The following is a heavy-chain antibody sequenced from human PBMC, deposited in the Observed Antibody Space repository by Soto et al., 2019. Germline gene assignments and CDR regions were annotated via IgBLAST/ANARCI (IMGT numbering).Heavy chain of an antibody. J-gene: IGHJ6*02. CDR1: GYTLTELS. D-gene: IGHD2-15*01. V-gene: IGHV1-24*01. Sequence: ASVKVSCKVSGYTLTELSMHWVRQAPGKGLEWMGGFDPEDGETIYAQKFQGRVTMTEDTSTDTAYMELSSLRSEDTAVYYCATEMNGACSGGSCYSLRASYYYYGMDVWGQGTTVTSP. CDR2: FDPEDGET. CDR3: ATEMNGACSGGSCYSLRASYYYYGMDV.